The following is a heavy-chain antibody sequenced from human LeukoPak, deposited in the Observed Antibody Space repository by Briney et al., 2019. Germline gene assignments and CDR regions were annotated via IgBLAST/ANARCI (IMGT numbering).Heavy chain of an antibody. CDR3: ARGLVGARAGRPDYFDY. J-gene: IGHJ4*02. CDR2: INPSGGST. Sequence: ASVKVSCKASGYTFTSYYMHWVRQAPGQGLEWMGIINPSGGSTSYAQKFQGRVTMTRDMSTSTVYMELSSLRSEDTAVYYCARGLVGARAGRPDYFDYWGQGTLVTVSS. V-gene: IGHV1-46*01. CDR1: GYTFTSYY. D-gene: IGHD1-26*01.